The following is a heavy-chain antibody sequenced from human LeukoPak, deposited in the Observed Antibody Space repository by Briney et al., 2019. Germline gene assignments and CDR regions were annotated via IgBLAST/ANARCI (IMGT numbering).Heavy chain of an antibody. D-gene: IGHD3-22*01. CDR3: AREGSSGQLL. Sequence: SVKVSCTASAYTFTNYYLHWVRQAPGQGLEWMGIINPSGGSTSYAQKFQGRVTMTRDTSTSTVYMELSSLRSEDTAVYYCAREGSSGQLLWGQGSMVTVSS. CDR2: INPSGGST. CDR1: AYTFTNYY. J-gene: IGHJ3*01. V-gene: IGHV1-46*01.